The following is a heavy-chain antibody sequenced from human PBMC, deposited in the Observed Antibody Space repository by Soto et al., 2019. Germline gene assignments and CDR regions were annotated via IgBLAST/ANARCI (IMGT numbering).Heavy chain of an antibody. V-gene: IGHV3-53*01. D-gene: IGHD6-13*01. CDR1: GFTVSSNY. CDR2: IYSGGST. CDR3: AKAAAAGTRRADY. Sequence: PVGSLRLSCAASGFTVSSNYMSWVRQAPGKGLEWVSVIYSGGSTYYADSVKGRFTISRDNSKNTLYLQMNSLRAEDTAVYYCAKAAAAGTRRADYWGQGTLVTVSS. J-gene: IGHJ4*02.